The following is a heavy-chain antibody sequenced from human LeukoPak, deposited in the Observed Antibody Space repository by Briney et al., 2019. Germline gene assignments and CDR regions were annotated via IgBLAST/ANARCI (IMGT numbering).Heavy chain of an antibody. J-gene: IGHJ4*02. CDR1: GFTFSSYS. V-gene: IGHV3-21*01. D-gene: IGHD4-17*01. Sequence: GGSLRLSCAASGFTFSSYSMNWVRQAPGKGLEWVSSISSSNSYIYYADSVKGRFTISRDNAKNSLYLQMNSLRAEDTAVYYCARDLMTTVTTVDYWGQGTLVTVSS. CDR3: ARDLMTTVTTVDY. CDR2: ISSSNSYI.